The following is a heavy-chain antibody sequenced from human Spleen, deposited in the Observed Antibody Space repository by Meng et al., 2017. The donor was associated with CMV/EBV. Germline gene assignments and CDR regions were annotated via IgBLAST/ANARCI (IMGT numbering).Heavy chain of an antibody. D-gene: IGHD1-1*01. CDR1: GFTFSSSW. Sequence: ETLSLTCAASGFTFSSSWMHWVRQAPGKGLEWVSVMYSGGSSTYYGDSVRGRFTFSRDNSKNMVYLQMNGLRAEDTAVYYCAKSVFWNPDYYYGLDVWGQGTSVTVSS. V-gene: IGHV3-23*03. CDR2: MYSGGSST. J-gene: IGHJ6*02. CDR3: AKSVFWNPDYYYGLDV.